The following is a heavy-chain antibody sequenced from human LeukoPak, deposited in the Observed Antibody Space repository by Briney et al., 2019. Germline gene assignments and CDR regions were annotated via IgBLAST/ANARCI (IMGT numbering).Heavy chain of an antibody. D-gene: IGHD3-10*01. CDR1: RFTLGDYA. V-gene: IGHV3-49*04. Sequence: GGSLRLSCTASRFTLGDYAMSWVRQAPGKGLEGVGFIRSKAYGATTEYAASVKGRFTISRDDCKSIAYLQMNSLKTEDTAEYYCTRVYYYLYWGQGTLVTVSS. CDR3: TRVYYYLY. CDR2: IRSKAYGATT. J-gene: IGHJ4*02.